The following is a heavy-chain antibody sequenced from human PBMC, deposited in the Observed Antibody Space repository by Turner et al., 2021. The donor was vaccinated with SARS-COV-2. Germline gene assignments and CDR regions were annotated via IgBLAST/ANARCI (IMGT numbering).Heavy chain of an antibody. V-gene: IGHV1-69*06. CDR3: ARSWRMSNSDFDY. CDR1: GGTFSSYA. CDR2: IIPIFGRA. D-gene: IGHD6-13*01. Sequence: QVQLVQSGAEVKKTGSSVKVSCKASGGTFSSYAISWVRQAPGQGLEWMGGIIPIFGRANYAQKCEGRVTITADKSTSTAYMELSSLRSDDTAVYYCARSWRMSNSDFDYWGQGTLVTVSS. J-gene: IGHJ4*02.